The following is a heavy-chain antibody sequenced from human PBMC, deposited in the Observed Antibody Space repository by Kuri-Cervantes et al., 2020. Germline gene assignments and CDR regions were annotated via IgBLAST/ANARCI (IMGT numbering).Heavy chain of an antibody. J-gene: IGHJ3*02. CDR3: ARGRYDFWSGCFDI. Sequence: GESLKISCAASGFTFSTYGMSWVRQAPGKGLEWVSGISNSGGSTYYADSVKGRFTISRDNSKNSLYLQMNSLRAEDTAVYYCARGRYDFWSGCFDIWGQGTMVTVSS. CDR1: GFTFSTYG. V-gene: IGHV3-23*01. D-gene: IGHD3-3*01. CDR2: ISNSGGST.